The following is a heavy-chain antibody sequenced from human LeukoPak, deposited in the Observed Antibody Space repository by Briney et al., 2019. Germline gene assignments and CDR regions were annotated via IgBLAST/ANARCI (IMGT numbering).Heavy chain of an antibody. CDR1: GFTFIEYW. CDR2: ISTEVNTA. Sequence: GGSLRLSCTASGFTFIEYWMHWVRQVAGKGLGWVARISTEVNTASYADSVKGRFIISRDNAKNTLYLQMRSLRAEDTGVYYCARDYVDTANFYYGLDVWGQGTTVTVAS. CDR3: ARDYVDTANFYYGLDV. J-gene: IGHJ6*02. V-gene: IGHV3-74*01. D-gene: IGHD5-18*01.